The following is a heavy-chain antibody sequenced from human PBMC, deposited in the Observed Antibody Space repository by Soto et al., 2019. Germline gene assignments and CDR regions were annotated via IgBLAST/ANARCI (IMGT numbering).Heavy chain of an antibody. CDR3: ARGWFGPDV. Sequence: EVQLVESGGGLVQPGGSLRLSCAASGFTLSGRSMHWVRQATGKGLVWVSGIDNAGTDSTYADSVKGRFTSSRDNAKNMLYLQMNSRRVEDTTVYYCARGWFGPDVWGKGTTVTVSS. CDR2: IDNAGTDS. CDR1: GFTLSGRS. D-gene: IGHD3-10*01. V-gene: IGHV3-74*01. J-gene: IGHJ6*04.